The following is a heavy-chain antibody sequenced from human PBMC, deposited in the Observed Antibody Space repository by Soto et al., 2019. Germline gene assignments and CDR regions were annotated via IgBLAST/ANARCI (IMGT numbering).Heavy chain of an antibody. CDR3: ARGKDYASSSFDN. CDR1: GFIFSSYW. Sequence: GGSLRLSCAASGFIFSSYWIHWVRQAPGKGLVWVSRINSDGSSTDYADSVKGRFTVSRDNAKNTLYLQMTGLRAEDTALYYCARGKDYASSSFDNWGQGTLVTVSS. CDR2: INSDGSST. J-gene: IGHJ4*02. D-gene: IGHD2-2*01. V-gene: IGHV3-74*01.